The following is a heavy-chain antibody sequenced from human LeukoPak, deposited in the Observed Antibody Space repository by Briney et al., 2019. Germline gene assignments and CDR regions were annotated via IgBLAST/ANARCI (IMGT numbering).Heavy chain of an antibody. J-gene: IGHJ4*02. CDR3: ARVYSRRSSGYYYADY. D-gene: IGHD3-22*01. CDR1: GYTFSSYD. V-gene: IGHV1-8*01. Sequence: ASVKVSCKASGYTFSSYDINWVRQATGQGLEWMGWMNPNSGNTGYARKFQGRVTMTRNTSINTAYVELSSLRSEDTAVYYCARVYSRRSSGYYYADYWGQGALVTVSS. CDR2: MNPNSGNT.